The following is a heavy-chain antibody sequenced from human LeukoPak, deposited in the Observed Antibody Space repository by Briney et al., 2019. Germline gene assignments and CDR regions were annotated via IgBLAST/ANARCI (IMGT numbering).Heavy chain of an antibody. CDR3: ARESVIGYCSGGSCVKWFDP. CDR2: INHSGST. V-gene: IGHV4-34*01. Sequence: SETLSLTCAVYGGSVSGYYCSWIRQPPGKGLEWIGEINHSGSTNYSPSLKSRVTISVDTSKNQFSLKLSSVTAADTAVYYCARESVIGYCSGGSCVKWFDPWGQGTLVAVSS. D-gene: IGHD2-15*01. J-gene: IGHJ5*02. CDR1: GGSVSGYY.